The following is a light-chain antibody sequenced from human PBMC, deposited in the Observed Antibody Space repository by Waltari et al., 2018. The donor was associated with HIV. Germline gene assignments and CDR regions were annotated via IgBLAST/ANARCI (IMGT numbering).Light chain of an antibody. V-gene: IGKV4-1*01. Sequence: DIVMTQSPASLAVSLGERATIHCKSSQSVLYSSNNKNYLAWYQQKPGQPPKLLIYWASTRESGVPDRFSGSGSGTDFTLTISSLQAEDVAVYYCQQYYSTPPTFGQGTKVEIK. J-gene: IGKJ1*01. CDR2: WAS. CDR3: QQYYSTPPT. CDR1: QSVLYSSNNKNY.